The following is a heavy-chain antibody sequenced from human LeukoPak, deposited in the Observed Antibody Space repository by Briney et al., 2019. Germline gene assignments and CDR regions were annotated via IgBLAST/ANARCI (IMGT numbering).Heavy chain of an antibody. D-gene: IGHD1-26*01. V-gene: IGHV4-39*02. CDR3: ARLTRLSGGSYYGVLDY. CDR1: GGSISSSSYF. CDR2: ISYSGSI. J-gene: IGHJ4*02. Sequence: KPSETLSLTCIVSGGSISSSSYFWGWIRRPPGKGLEWIGSISYSGSIYYNASLKSRVSISVDTSKNHFSLKLSSVTAADTAVYYCARLTRLSGGSYYGVLDYWGQGTLVTVSS.